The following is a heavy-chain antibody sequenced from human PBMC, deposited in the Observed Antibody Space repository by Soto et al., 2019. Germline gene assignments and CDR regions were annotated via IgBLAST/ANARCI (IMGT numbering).Heavy chain of an antibody. CDR1: GYTFTSYG. CDR2: ISAYNGNT. J-gene: IGHJ3*02. Sequence: ASVKVSCKASGYTFTSYGISWVRQAPGQGLEWMGWISAYNGNTNYAQKLQGRVTMTTDTSTSTAYMELRSLRSDDTAVYYCAGGKVPPSRFLGWLSANDAFDIWGQGTMVTVSS. V-gene: IGHV1-18*01. CDR3: AGGKVPPSRFLGWLSANDAFDI. D-gene: IGHD3-3*01.